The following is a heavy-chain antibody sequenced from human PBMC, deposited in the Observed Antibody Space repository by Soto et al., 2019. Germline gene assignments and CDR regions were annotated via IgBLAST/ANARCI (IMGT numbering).Heavy chain of an antibody. CDR3: VRHSSNTVAARGPFDP. J-gene: IGHJ5*02. CDR1: GYTFTGYY. CDR2: INPNSGGT. Sequence: ASVKVSCKASGYTFTGYYMHWVRQAPGQGLEWMGWINPNSGGTNYAQKFQGRVTTTRDTSISTAYMELSRLRSDDTAVYYCVRHSSNTVAARGPFDPWGQGTPVTVSS. V-gene: IGHV1-2*02. D-gene: IGHD6-6*01.